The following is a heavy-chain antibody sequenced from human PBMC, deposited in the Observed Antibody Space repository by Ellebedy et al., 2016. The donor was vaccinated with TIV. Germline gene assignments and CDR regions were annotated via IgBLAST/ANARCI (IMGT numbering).Heavy chain of an antibody. V-gene: IGHV1-46*01. CDR2: LDARVGST. CDR3: AARGGGIAVVVDVTDLRGDY. J-gene: IGHJ4*02. Sequence: ASVKVSCKTSGYTFTKYYFHWIRQAPGQGLEWMGVLDARVGSTTYAETLQGRITMTRDTSTRTVYMEMSSLRSEDTAVYYCAARGGGIAVVVDVTDLRGDYWGQGTLVTVSS. CDR1: GYTFTKYY. D-gene: IGHD2-15*01.